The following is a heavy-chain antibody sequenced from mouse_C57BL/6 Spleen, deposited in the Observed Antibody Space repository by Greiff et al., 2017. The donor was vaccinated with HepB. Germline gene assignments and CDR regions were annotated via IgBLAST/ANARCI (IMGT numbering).Heavy chain of an antibody. CDR1: GYTFTSYW. J-gene: IGHJ2*01. D-gene: IGHD1-1*01. Sequence: QVQLKQPGAELVRPGSSVKLSCKASGYTFTSYWMDWVKQRPGQGLEWIGNIYPSDSETHYNQKFKDKATLTVDKSSSTAYMQLSSLTSEDSAVYYCSRSGYYYGSSDYWGQGTTLTVSS. CDR3: SRSGYYYGSSDY. V-gene: IGHV1-61*01. CDR2: IYPSDSET.